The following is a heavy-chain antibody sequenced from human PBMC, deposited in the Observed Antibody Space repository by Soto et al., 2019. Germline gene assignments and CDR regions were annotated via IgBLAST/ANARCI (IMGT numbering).Heavy chain of an antibody. D-gene: IGHD3-3*01. Sequence: TSETLSLTCPVSGGSISSSSCYWGWIRQPPGKGLEWIGSIYYSGSTYYNPSLKSRVTISVDTSKNQFSLKLSSVTAADTAVYYCAYDFWSGYYMDVWGKGTTVTVSS. CDR2: IYYSGST. CDR3: AYDFWSGYYMDV. V-gene: IGHV4-39*01. CDR1: GGSISSSSCY. J-gene: IGHJ6*03.